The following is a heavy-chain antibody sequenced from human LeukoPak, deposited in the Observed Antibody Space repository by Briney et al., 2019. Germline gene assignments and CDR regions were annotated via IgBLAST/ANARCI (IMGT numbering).Heavy chain of an antibody. Sequence: PGGSLRLSCAASGFTVSSNYMSWVRQAPGKGLEWVSVIYSGGSTYYADSVKGRFTISRDNSKNTLYLQMNSLRAEDTAIYYCAKGYSSGYGFDFFDSWGQGSLVTVSS. CDR1: GFTVSSNY. CDR2: IYSGGST. CDR3: AKGYSSGYGFDFFDS. V-gene: IGHV3-66*01. D-gene: IGHD5-12*01. J-gene: IGHJ5*01.